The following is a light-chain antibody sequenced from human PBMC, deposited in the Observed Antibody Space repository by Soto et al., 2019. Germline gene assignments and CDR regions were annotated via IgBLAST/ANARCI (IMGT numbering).Light chain of an antibody. J-gene: IGKJ4*01. CDR2: GAS. Sequence: EIVLTQSPATLSLSPGERATLSCRASQSVSRFYLAWYQQKPGQAPRLLIYGASYRASGSPDRFSGSGSGTDFTLTISRLEPEDSAVYYCQYYGRSPGVTFGG. CDR3: QYYGRSPGVT. V-gene: IGKV3-20*01. CDR1: QSVSRFY.